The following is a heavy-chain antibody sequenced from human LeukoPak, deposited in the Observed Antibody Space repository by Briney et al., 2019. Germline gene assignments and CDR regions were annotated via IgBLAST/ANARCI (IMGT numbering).Heavy chain of an antibody. CDR2: ISAYNGNT. CDR3: ARDPRFVVVTAISYFDY. D-gene: IGHD2-21*02. CDR1: GYTFTSYG. V-gene: IGHV1-18*01. J-gene: IGHJ4*02. Sequence: GASVKVSCKASGYTFTSYGISWVRQAPGQGLEWMGWISAYNGNTNYAQKLQGRVTMTRDTSTSTVYMELSSLRSEDTAVYYCARDPRFVVVTAISYFDYWGQGTLVTVSS.